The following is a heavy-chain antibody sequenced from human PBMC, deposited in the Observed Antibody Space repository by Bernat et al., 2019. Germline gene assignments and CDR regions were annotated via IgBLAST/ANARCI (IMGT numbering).Heavy chain of an antibody. CDR3: ATSYSSGWTWGFFDY. Sequence: EVQLVESGGGLVQPGGSLKLSCAASGFTFSGSAMHWVRQASGKGLEWVGRIRSKANSYATAYAASVKGRFTISRDNSKNTLYLQMNSLRAEDTAVYYCATSYSSGWTWGFFDYWGQGTLVTVSS. D-gene: IGHD6-19*01. CDR1: GFTFSGSA. CDR2: IRSKANSYAT. J-gene: IGHJ4*02. V-gene: IGHV3-73*01.